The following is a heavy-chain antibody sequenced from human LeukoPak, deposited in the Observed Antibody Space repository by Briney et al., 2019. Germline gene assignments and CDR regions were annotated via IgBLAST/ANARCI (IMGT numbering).Heavy chain of an antibody. Sequence: SETLSLTCTVSGGSISSYYWSWIRQPPGKGLEWIGYIYYSGSTNYSPSLKSRVTISVDTSKNQFSLKLSSVTAADTAVYYCARVGPYYYDSSGEYFDYWGQGTLVTVSS. CDR2: IYYSGST. V-gene: IGHV4-59*01. CDR1: GGSISSYY. CDR3: ARVGPYYYDSSGEYFDY. J-gene: IGHJ4*02. D-gene: IGHD3-22*01.